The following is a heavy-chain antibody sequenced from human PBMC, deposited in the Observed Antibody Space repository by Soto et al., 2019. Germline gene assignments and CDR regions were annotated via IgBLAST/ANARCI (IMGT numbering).Heavy chain of an antibody. V-gene: IGHV4-39*01. D-gene: IGHD3-10*01. CDR3: ARLLMADYYGSGSYYFDY. CDR1: GGSISSSSYY. CDR2: IYYSGST. Sequence: QLQLQESGPGLVKPSETLSLTCTVSGGSISSSSYYWGWIRQPPGKGLEWIGSIYYSGSTYYNPSLKSRVTISVDTSKNQFSLKLSSVTAADTAVYYCARLLMADYYGSGSYYFDYWGQGTLVTVSS. J-gene: IGHJ4*02.